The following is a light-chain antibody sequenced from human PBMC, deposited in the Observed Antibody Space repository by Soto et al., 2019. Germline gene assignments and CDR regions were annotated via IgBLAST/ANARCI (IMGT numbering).Light chain of an antibody. CDR3: QQLTSYPRT. J-gene: IGKJ3*01. Sequence: DIQLTQSPSFLSASVGDRVTITCRASQCMRSYLAWCQQKPGKAPKPLIYAASTLQSAVPSRFSGSRSGPELTLTIIRLQPEDFATYYCQQLTSYPRTSCPGTKVDIK. CDR2: AAS. CDR1: QCMRSY. V-gene: IGKV1-9*01.